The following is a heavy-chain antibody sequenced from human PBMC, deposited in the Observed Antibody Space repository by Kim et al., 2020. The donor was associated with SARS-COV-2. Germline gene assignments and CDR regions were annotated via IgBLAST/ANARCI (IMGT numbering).Heavy chain of an antibody. V-gene: IGHV1-3*01. J-gene: IGHJ1*01. Sequence: ASVKVSCKASGYTFTSYAMHWVRQAPGQRLEWMGWINAGNGNTKYSQKFQGRVTITRDTSASTAYMELSSLRSEDTAVYYCANGSSWQVAEYFQHWGQGTLVTVSS. CDR3: ANGSSWQVAEYFQH. CDR1: GYTFTSYA. CDR2: INAGNGNT. D-gene: IGHD6-13*01.